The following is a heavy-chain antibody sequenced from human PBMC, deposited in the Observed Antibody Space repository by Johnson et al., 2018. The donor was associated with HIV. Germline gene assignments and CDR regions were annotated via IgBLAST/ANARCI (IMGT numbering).Heavy chain of an antibody. CDR2: IFSVGNT. D-gene: IGHD3-10*02. CDR3: SRYGRDLVTRGGFDV. CDR1: GITVNTNY. Sequence: MLLVESGGGLVQSGESLRLSCAASGITVNTNYMSWVRRAPGKGLEWVSVIFSVGNTYYADSVKGRFTISRDNSRNMLYLQMNSLRPEDTAVYYCSRYGRDLVTRGGFDVWGPGTVVTVSS. J-gene: IGHJ3*01. V-gene: IGHV3-66*02.